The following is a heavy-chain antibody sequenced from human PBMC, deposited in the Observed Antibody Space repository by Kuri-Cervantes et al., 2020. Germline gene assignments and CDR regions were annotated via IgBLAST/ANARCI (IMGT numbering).Heavy chain of an antibody. Sequence: SETLSLTCAVYGGSFSGYYWSWIRQPPGKGLEWIGEINHSGSTNYNPSLKSRVTILVDTSKNQFSLKLSSVTAADTAVYYCARAPWLGATTPPDYWGQGTLVTVSS. CDR2: INHSGST. D-gene: IGHD1-26*01. J-gene: IGHJ4*02. CDR1: GGSFSGYY. V-gene: IGHV4-34*01. CDR3: ARAPWLGATTPPDY.